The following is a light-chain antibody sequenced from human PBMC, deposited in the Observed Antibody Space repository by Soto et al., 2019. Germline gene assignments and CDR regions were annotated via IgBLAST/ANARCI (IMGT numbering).Light chain of an antibody. J-gene: IGKJ1*01. V-gene: IGKV1-5*01. CDR1: QNIRSR. CDR3: KQYHSYWT. CDR2: DAS. Sequence: DIQFTQSPSSLSASVGDRVTITCRASQNIRSRLGWFQQKPGKAPKLLIYDASSLESGVPQRFSGSGSGTEFTLTISSLQTDDFSTYYCKQYHSYWTFGQGTKVDI.